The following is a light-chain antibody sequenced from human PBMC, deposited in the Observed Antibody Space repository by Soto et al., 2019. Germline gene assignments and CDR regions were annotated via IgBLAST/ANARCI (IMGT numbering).Light chain of an antibody. CDR3: QQYYNWPRT. CDR2: GAS. CDR1: QSVSNNY. J-gene: IGKJ1*01. Sequence: EIVLTQSPGTLSLSPGEIATLSCRTSQSVSNNYLAWYQQKPGQAPRLLIHGASNRATGIPDRFSGSGSGTDFTLTISRLEPEDFAVYYCQQYYNWPRTFGQGTKVEIK. V-gene: IGKV3-20*01.